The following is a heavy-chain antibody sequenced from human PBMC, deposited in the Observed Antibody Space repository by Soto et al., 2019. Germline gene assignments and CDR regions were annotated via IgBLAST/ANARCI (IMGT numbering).Heavy chain of an antibody. V-gene: IGHV4-39*01. D-gene: IGHD1-1*01. CDR3: ARLILDAGYYYYYGMDV. CDR1: GGSISSSSYY. J-gene: IGHJ6*02. Sequence: QLQLQESGPGLVKPSETLSLTCTVSGGSISSSSYYWGWIRQPPGKGLEWIGSIYYSGSTYYNPSLKSRVTTSVDTSKNQFSLKLSSVTAADTAVYSCARLILDAGYYYYYGMDVWGQGTTVTVSS. CDR2: IYYSGST.